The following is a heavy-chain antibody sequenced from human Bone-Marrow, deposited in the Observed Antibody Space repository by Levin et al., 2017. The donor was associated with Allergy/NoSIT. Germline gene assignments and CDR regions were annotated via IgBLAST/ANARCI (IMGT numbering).Heavy chain of an antibody. CDR2: ISSSSSTM. J-gene: IGHJ4*02. D-gene: IGHD4-23*01. V-gene: IGHV3-48*02. CDR1: GFTFSSYS. Sequence: GESLKISCAASGFTFSSYSMNWVRQAPGKGLEWVSYISSSSSTMYYADSVKGRFTISRDNAKNSLYLQMNSLRDEDTAVYYCARSYGGNLGSFDYWGQGTLVTVSS. CDR3: ARSYGGNLGSFDY.